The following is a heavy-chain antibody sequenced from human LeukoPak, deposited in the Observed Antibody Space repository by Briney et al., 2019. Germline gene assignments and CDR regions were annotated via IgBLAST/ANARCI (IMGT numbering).Heavy chain of an antibody. CDR2: INHSGST. J-gene: IGHJ4*02. CDR3: ASGAQY. CDR1: GHSIVNSYY. Sequence: SETLSLTCTVSGHSIVNSYYWSWIRQPPGKGLEWIGEINHSGSTNYNPSLKSRVTISVDTSKNQFSLKLSSVTAADTAVYYCASGAQYWGQGTLVTVSS. V-gene: IGHV4-34*01.